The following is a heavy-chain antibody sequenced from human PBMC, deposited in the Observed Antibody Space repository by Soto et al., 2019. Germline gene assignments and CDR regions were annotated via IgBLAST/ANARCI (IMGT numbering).Heavy chain of an antibody. CDR3: ARDDVFPPPYGDYDHDYYYGMDV. CDR1: GFTFSSYE. Sequence: EVQLVESGGGLVQPGGSLRLSCAASGFTFSSYEMNWDRQAPGKGLEWVSYISSSGSTIYYADSVKGRFTISRDNAKNSLYLQMNSLRDEDTAVYYCARDDVFPPPYGDYDHDYYYGMDVWGQGTTVTVSS. J-gene: IGHJ6*02. V-gene: IGHV3-48*03. D-gene: IGHD4-17*01. CDR2: ISSSGSTI.